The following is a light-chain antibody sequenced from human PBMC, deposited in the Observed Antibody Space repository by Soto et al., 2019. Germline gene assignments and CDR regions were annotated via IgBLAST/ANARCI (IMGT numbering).Light chain of an antibody. J-gene: IGKJ1*01. CDR3: LQDHTYPWT. Sequence: IQMTQSPSSLSVSVTDRVTITCRASQDIGNDLGWYQQRPGEAPELLLYGASTLRSGVPSRFSGSGSGTHFALTINNLQPEDSATYFCLQDHTYPWTFGQGTKVDIK. CDR1: QDIGND. V-gene: IGKV1-6*02. CDR2: GAS.